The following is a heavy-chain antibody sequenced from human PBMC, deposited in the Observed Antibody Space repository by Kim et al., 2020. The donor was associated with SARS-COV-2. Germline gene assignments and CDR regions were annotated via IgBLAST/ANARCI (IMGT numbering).Heavy chain of an antibody. CDR1: GFTFDDYA. Sequence: GGSLRLSCAASGFTFDDYAMHWVRQAPGKGLEWVSGISWNSGSIGYADSVKGRFTISRDNAKNSLYLQMNSLRAEDTALYYCAGALDCSSTSCYAGGGVSFDYWGQGTLVTVSS. D-gene: IGHD2-2*01. J-gene: IGHJ4*02. V-gene: IGHV3-9*01. CDR2: ISWNSGSI. CDR3: AGALDCSSTSCYAGGGVSFDY.